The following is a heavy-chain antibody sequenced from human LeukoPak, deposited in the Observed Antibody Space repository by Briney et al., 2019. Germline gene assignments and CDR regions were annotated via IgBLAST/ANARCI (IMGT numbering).Heavy chain of an antibody. D-gene: IGHD3-16*01. CDR3: ARDSFSIPFDL. Sequence: GGSLRLSCAASGFTLSSYWMHWVRQAPGKGLVWVSRINSDGSSISYADSVKGRFTISRDNAKNTLYLQMNSLRAEDTAVYYCARDSFSIPFDLWGRGTLVTVSS. J-gene: IGHJ2*01. CDR1: GFTLSSYW. CDR2: INSDGSSI. V-gene: IGHV3-74*01.